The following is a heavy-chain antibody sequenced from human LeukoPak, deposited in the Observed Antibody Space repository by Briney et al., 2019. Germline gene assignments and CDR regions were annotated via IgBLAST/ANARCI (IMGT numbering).Heavy chain of an antibody. CDR3: ARGVQKNYDFWSGYYSWFDP. J-gene: IGHJ5*02. CDR1: GGSISSYY. D-gene: IGHD3-3*01. CDR2: IYYSGST. V-gene: IGHV4-59*01. Sequence: TSETLSLTCTVSGGSISSYYWSWIRQPPGKGLEWIGYIYYSGSTNYNPSLKSRVTISVDTSKNQFSLKLSSVTAADTAVYYCARGVQKNYDFWSGYYSWFDPWGQGTLVTVSS.